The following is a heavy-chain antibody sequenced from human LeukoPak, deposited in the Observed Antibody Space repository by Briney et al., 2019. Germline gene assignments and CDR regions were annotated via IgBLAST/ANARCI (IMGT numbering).Heavy chain of an antibody. D-gene: IGHD5-18*01. CDR2: VNPNTGGT. CDR1: GYTFTGYY. V-gene: IGHV1-2*02. Sequence: ASVKVSCKASGYTFTGYYMHWVRQAPGQGLEWMGWVNPNTGGTNFAQKFQGRVTTTSDTSISTAYMELSRLRSDDTALYYCARTAMVTPYYFDYWGQGTLVTVSS. CDR3: ARTAMVTPYYFDY. J-gene: IGHJ4*02.